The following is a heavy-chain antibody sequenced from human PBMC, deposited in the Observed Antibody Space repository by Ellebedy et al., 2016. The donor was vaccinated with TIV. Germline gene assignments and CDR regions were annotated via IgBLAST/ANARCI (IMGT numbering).Heavy chain of an antibody. V-gene: IGHV3-30*18. D-gene: IGHD4-11*01. Sequence: GESLKISCAASEFTFSNYGMHWVRQAPGKGLEWVAVLSFDGSHAYYAASVKGRFTISRDNSKSTLFLQMNSLRAEDTAIYYCAKDDYSKSRYSYNGMDVWGQGTTVTVSS. J-gene: IGHJ6*02. CDR3: AKDDYSKSRYSYNGMDV. CDR1: EFTFSNYG. CDR2: LSFDGSHA.